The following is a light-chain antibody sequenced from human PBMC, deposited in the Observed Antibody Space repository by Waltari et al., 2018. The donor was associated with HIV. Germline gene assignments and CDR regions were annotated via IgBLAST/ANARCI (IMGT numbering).Light chain of an antibody. J-gene: IGKJ1*01. CDR2: DAA. CDR3: QQYATSPT. Sequence: DIGLTQSPPTLPLSPGARATLSCGASQSVTRNYLAWYQQKRGVAPRLLLYDAASRATGIPDRFSGRGSGTDFTVAITRLEREDCAVYYCQQYATSPTFGQGTKVEIK. CDR1: QSVTRNY. V-gene: IGKV3D-20*01.